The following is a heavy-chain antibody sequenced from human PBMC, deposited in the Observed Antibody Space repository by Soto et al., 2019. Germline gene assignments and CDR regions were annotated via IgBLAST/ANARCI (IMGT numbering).Heavy chain of an antibody. CDR2: INEDGSEK. V-gene: IGHV3-7*01. D-gene: IGHD4-4*01. CDR1: GLTFISYW. Sequence: TWGSLRLSCAASGLTFISYWISFVRHAPVKGLEWVANINEDGSEKYYVDSVKGRFTISRDNSKKALYLQMNSLRAEDTAVYYCARDYSNPKGRFDPWGQGTLVTVSS. CDR3: ARDYSNPKGRFDP. J-gene: IGHJ5*02.